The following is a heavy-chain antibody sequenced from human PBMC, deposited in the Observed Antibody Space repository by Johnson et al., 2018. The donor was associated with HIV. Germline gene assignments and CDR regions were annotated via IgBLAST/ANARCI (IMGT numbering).Heavy chain of an antibody. CDR1: RFTFSSYS. D-gene: IGHD2-2*01. CDR2: ISFDGSNK. J-gene: IGHJ3*02. Sequence: QVQLVESGGGLVQPGRSLRLSCAASRFTFSSYSMHWVRQAPGKGLEWVAVISFDGSNKYYADSVKGRFTISRDNSKNTLYLQMNSLRAEDTAVYYCASIVVVPAAQDNDAFDIWGQGTMVTVSS. CDR3: ASIVVVPAAQDNDAFDI. V-gene: IGHV3-30-3*01.